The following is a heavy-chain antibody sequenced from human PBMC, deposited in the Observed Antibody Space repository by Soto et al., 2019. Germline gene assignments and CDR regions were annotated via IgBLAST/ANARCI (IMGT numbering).Heavy chain of an antibody. V-gene: IGHV4-34*01. CDR3: ARRRVMIVVVTHPSAYFDY. J-gene: IGHJ4*02. D-gene: IGHD3-22*01. Sequence: QVQLQQWGAGLLKPSETLSLTCAVYGGSFSGYDWSWIRQPPGKGLEWIGEINHSGSTNYNPSLKSRVTISVDTSKNQFSLKLSSVTAADTAVYYCARRRVMIVVVTHPSAYFDYWGQGTLVTVSS. CDR1: GGSFSGYD. CDR2: INHSGST.